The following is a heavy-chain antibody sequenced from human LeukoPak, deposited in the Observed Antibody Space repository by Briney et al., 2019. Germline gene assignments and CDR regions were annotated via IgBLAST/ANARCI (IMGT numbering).Heavy chain of an antibody. CDR3: ARDPQYTFGYPTYDC. J-gene: IGHJ4*02. V-gene: IGHV1-2*02. Sequence: ASVKVSCKASGYSLGDYHLHWVRQAPRQGLEWMGDINPGNGATKYAQKFQGRVTMTRDTSISTVYMDLSGLTPDDTAVYYCARDPQYTFGYPTYDCWGQGTLVTVSS. CDR1: GYSLGDYH. CDR2: INPGNGAT. D-gene: IGHD2-2*03.